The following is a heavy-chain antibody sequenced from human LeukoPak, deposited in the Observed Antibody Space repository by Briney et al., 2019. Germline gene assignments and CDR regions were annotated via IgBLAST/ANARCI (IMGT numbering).Heavy chain of an antibody. CDR2: IKSDGSST. D-gene: IGHD6-13*01. Sequence: GGSLRLSCAASGFTFSNYWMHWVRQAPGKGPVWVSRIKSDGSSTRFADSVQGRFTISKDNGKNTLYLQMNSLRAEDTAVYYCARGGDSSNWYPGYFEYWGQGALVTVSS. CDR1: GFTFSNYW. J-gene: IGHJ4*02. CDR3: ARGGDSSNWYPGYFEY. V-gene: IGHV3-74*01.